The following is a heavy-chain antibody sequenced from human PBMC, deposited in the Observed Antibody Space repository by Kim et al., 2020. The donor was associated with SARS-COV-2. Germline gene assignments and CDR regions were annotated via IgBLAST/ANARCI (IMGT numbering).Heavy chain of an antibody. J-gene: IGHJ2*01. D-gene: IGHD1-26*01. CDR1: GFTFSSYA. CDR2: ISDSGGYT. V-gene: IGHV3-23*01. CDR3: ARKRPGASQRYFDL. Sequence: GGSLRLSCVASGFTFSSYAMTWVRQAPGKGQEWVSVISDSGGYTYYADSVKGRFTISRDNSKNTLYLQMNRLRAEDTAVYYCARKRPGASQRYFDLWGRGTLVTVSS.